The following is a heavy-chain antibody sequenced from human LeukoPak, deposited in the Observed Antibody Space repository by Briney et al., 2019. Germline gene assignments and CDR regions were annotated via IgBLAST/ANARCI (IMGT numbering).Heavy chain of an antibody. J-gene: IGHJ6*03. CDR2: ISYDGSNK. V-gene: IGHV3-30-3*01. CDR3: ARDSGCSSTSCYTTYYYYYMDV. CDR1: GFTFSSYA. Sequence: GGSRRLSCAASGFTFSSYAMHWVRQAPGKGLEWVAVISYDGSNKYYADSVKGRFTISRDNSKNTLYLQMNSLRAEDTAVYYCARDSGCSSTSCYTTYYYYYMDVWGKGTTVTVSS. D-gene: IGHD2-2*02.